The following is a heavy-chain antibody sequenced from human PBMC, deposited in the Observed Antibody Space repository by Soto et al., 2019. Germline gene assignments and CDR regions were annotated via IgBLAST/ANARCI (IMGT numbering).Heavy chain of an antibody. V-gene: IGHV3-23*01. D-gene: IGHD4-17*01. CDR2: ISGSGGST. CDR1: GFTFSSYA. Sequence: GGSLRLSCAASGFTFSSYAMSWVRQAPGKGLEWVSAISGSGGSTYYADSVKGRFTISRDNSKNTLHLQMNSLRAEDTAVYYCAKDRGDYDHYFDYWGQGTLVTVSS. CDR3: AKDRGDYDHYFDY. J-gene: IGHJ4*02.